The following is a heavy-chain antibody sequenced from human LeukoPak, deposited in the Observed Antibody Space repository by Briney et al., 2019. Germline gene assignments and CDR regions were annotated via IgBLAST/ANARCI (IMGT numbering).Heavy chain of an antibody. CDR1: GFTVSSNY. V-gene: IGHV3-53*01. Sequence: PGGSLRLSCAASGFTVSSNYMSWVRQAPGKGLEWVSVIYSGGSTYYADSVKGRFTISRDNSKNTLYLQMNSLRAEDTAVYYCERDTTQYYYYMDVWGKGTTVTVSS. J-gene: IGHJ6*03. D-gene: IGHD1-26*01. CDR2: IYSGGST. CDR3: ERDTTQYYYYMDV.